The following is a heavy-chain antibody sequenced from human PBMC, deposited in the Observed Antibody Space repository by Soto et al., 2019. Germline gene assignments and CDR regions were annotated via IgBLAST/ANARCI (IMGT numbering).Heavy chain of an antibody. CDR1: GFTFSSYS. CDR2: ISSSSSTI. CDR3: ASPGVVVVAATTAFDI. Sequence: PGGSLRLSCAASGFTFSSYSMNWVRQAPGKGLEWVSYISSSSSTIYYADSVKGRFTISRDNAKNSLYLQMNSLRAEDTAVYYCASPGVVVVAATTAFDIWGQGTMVTVSS. J-gene: IGHJ3*02. D-gene: IGHD2-15*01. V-gene: IGHV3-48*04.